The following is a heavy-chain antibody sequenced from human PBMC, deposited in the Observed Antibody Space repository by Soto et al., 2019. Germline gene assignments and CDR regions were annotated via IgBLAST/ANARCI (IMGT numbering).Heavy chain of an antibody. D-gene: IGHD4-17*01. J-gene: IGHJ5*02. Sequence: QITLKESGPTLVKPTQTLTLTCTFSGFSLSTSGVGVGWIRQPPGKALEWLALIYWDDDKRYSPSLKSRLTITKDTSKNQVVLTMTNMDPVDTATYYCAHREPKDYGDYVWFDPWGQGTLVTVSS. CDR2: IYWDDDK. CDR3: AHREPKDYGDYVWFDP. CDR1: GFSLSTSGVG. V-gene: IGHV2-5*02.